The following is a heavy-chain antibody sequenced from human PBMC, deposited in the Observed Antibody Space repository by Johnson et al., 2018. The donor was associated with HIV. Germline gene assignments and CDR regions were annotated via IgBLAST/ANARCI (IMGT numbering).Heavy chain of an antibody. D-gene: IGHD3-3*01. V-gene: IGHV3-7*01. CDR2: IKQDGSEE. J-gene: IGHJ3*01. CDR3: AKPYYDFWSGSSPPAG. CDR1: GFNFRDYD. Sequence: VQLVESGGGLVQPGGSLRLSCAASGFNFRDYDMHWVRQAPGKGLEWVANIKQDGSEEYYADSVKGRFTISRDNSKNTLYLQMNSLRAEDTAVYYCAKPYYDFWSGSSPPAGWGQGTMVTVSS.